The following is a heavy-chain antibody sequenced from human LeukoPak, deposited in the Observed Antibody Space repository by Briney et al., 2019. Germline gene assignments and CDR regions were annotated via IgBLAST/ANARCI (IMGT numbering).Heavy chain of an antibody. CDR3: ARGPKLTHYYDSSGYWVPYYYMDV. CDR2: INHSGST. D-gene: IGHD3-22*01. J-gene: IGHJ6*03. CDR1: GGSFSGYY. V-gene: IGHV4-34*01. Sequence: PSETLSLTCAVYGGSFSGYYWSWIRQPPGKGLEWIGVINHSGSTNYNPSLKSRVTISVDTSKNQFSLKLSSVTAADTAVYYCARGPKLTHYYDSSGYWVPYYYMDVWGKGTTVTVSS.